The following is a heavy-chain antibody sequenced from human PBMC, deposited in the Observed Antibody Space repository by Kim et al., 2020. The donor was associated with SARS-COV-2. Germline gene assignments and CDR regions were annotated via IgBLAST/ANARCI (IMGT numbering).Heavy chain of an antibody. CDR3: ARSGPGIAVAAPRDYYYGMDV. D-gene: IGHD6-19*01. J-gene: IGHJ6*02. CDR1: GFSLSTSGMC. Sequence: SGPTLVKPTQTLTLTCTFSGFSLSTSGMCVSWIRQPPGKALEWLALIDWDDDKYYSTSLKTRLTISKDTSKNQVVLTITNMDPVDTATYYCARSGPGIAVAAPRDYYYGMDVWGQGTTVTVSS. CDR2: IDWDDDK. V-gene: IGHV2-70*01.